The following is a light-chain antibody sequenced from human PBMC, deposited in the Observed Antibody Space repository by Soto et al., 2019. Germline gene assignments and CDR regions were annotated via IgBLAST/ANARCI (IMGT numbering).Light chain of an antibody. CDR1: SGSIASNY. Sequence: NFMLTQPHSVSESPGKTVTISCTGSSGSIASNYVQWYHQRPGSAPTTVIYEDNQRPPGVPDRFSGSIDSSSNSASLTISGLKTEDEADYYCQSYDSSNVVFGGGTKLTVL. J-gene: IGLJ2*01. CDR3: QSYDSSNVV. V-gene: IGLV6-57*02. CDR2: EDN.